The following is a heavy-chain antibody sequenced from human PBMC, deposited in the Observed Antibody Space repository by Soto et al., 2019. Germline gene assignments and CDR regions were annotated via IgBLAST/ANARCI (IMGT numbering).Heavy chain of an antibody. CDR2: ISYGGGTT. CDR1: EFTFSNYA. CDR3: AKNPGYYYDSTGYHFDY. J-gene: IGHJ4*02. Sequence: GGSLRLSCAASEFTFSNYAMSWVRQAPGKGLEWVSAISYGGGTTYYADSVKGRFTISRDNSKDTLYLQMNSLRAEDTAVYYCAKNPGYYYDSTGYHFDYWGQGTLVTVSS. D-gene: IGHD3-22*01. V-gene: IGHV3-23*01.